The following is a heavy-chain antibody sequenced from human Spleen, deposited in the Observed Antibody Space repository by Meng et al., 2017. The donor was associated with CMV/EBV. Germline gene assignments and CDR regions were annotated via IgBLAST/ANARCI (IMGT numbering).Heavy chain of an antibody. V-gene: IGHV3-7*01. CDR3: ARDRRIAVAATRYYYGMDV. Sequence: GESLKISCAASGFTFSSYSMNWVRQAPGKGLEWVANIKQDGSEKYYVDSVKGRFTISRDNAKNSLYLQMNSLRAEDTAVYYCARDRRIAVAATRYYYGMDVWGQGTTVTVSS. D-gene: IGHD6-19*01. J-gene: IGHJ6*02. CDR2: IKQDGSEK. CDR1: GFTFSSYS.